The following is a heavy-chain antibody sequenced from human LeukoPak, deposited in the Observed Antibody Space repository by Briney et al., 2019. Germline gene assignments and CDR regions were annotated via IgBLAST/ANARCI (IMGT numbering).Heavy chain of an antibody. J-gene: IGHJ3*01. Sequence: SETLSLTCTVSGGSISNYYWTWIRQPPGKGLEWIAYIYSTGSAIYNPSLRSRVTISVDTSTNQFSLKLSSVTAADTAVYFCARWPLTDLAFDVWGQGTMVTVSS. CDR1: GGSISNYY. V-gene: IGHV4-59*01. CDR2: IYSTGSA. CDR3: ARWPLTDLAFDV. D-gene: IGHD2-21*02.